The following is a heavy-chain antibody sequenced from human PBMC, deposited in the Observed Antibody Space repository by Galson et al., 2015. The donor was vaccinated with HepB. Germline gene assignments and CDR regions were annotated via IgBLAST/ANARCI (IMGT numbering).Heavy chain of an antibody. Sequence: SLRLSCAASGFTFSSYAMHWVRQAPGKGLEWVAVISYDGSNKYYADSVKGRFTISRDNSKNTLYLQMNSLRAEDTAVYYCARDQFSFDPTKLWFLGREYYYGMDVWGQGTTVTVSS. D-gene: IGHD3-10*01. CDR2: ISYDGSNK. V-gene: IGHV3-30*04. J-gene: IGHJ6*02. CDR3: ARDQFSFDPTKLWFLGREYYYGMDV. CDR1: GFTFSSYA.